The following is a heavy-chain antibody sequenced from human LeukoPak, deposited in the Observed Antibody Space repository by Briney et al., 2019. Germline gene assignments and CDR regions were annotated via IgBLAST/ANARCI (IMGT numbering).Heavy chain of an antibody. CDR3: ARDAMTSVTTSPYYVDY. D-gene: IGHD4-17*01. CDR1: GYTFNSYY. V-gene: IGHV1-46*02. Sequence: ASVKVSCKASGYTFNSYYMHWVRQAPGQGLEGTGIINPSGDFSSYAQKSQGRVTMTKDTSTSTVYMELSSLISGDTAVLYCARDAMTSVTTSPYYVDYWGQGTLVTVSS. J-gene: IGHJ4*02. CDR2: INPSGDFS.